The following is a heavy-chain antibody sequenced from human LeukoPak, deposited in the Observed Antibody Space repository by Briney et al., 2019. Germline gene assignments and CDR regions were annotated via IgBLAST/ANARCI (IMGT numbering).Heavy chain of an antibody. CDR1: GYTFTSYG. V-gene: IGHV1-18*01. D-gene: IGHD3-22*01. J-gene: IGHJ4*02. CDR3: ARTTDYYDSSGYPWAFDY. Sequence: ASVKVSCKASGYTFTSYGISWVRQAPGQGLEWMGWISAYNGNTNYAQKLQGRVTMTTDTSTSTAYMELRSLRSDDTAVYYCARTTDYYDSSGYPWAFDYWGQGTLVTVSS. CDR2: ISAYNGNT.